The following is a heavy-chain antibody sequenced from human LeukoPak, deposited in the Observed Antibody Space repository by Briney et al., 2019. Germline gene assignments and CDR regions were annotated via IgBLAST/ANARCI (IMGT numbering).Heavy chain of an antibody. CDR3: ARVGDNSYFDY. V-gene: IGHV3-64*01. Sequence: GGSLRLSCAASGFTFSYYAMHWVRQAPGKGLEYVSAISSDGSGTYYANSVKDRVSISRDNSKNTLYLQMGSLRAEDMAVYYCARVGDNSYFDYWGQGTLVTVSS. J-gene: IGHJ4*02. D-gene: IGHD4-23*01. CDR2: ISSDGSGT. CDR1: GFTFSYYA.